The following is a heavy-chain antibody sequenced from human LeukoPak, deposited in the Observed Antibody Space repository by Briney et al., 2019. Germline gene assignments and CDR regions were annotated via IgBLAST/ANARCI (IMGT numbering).Heavy chain of an antibody. Sequence: SQTLSLTCTVSGGSISSGGYYWSWIRQHPGKGLEWIGYIYYSGSTCYNPSLKSRVTISVDTSKNQFSLKLSSVTAADTAVYYCARDPSGYSYGLDAFDIWGQGTMVTVSS. CDR2: IYYSGST. V-gene: IGHV4-31*03. CDR1: GGSISSGGYY. J-gene: IGHJ3*02. D-gene: IGHD5-18*01. CDR3: ARDPSGYSYGLDAFDI.